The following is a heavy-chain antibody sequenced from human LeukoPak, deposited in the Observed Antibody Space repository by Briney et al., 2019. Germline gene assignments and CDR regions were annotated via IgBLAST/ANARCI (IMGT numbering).Heavy chain of an antibody. Sequence: GASVKVSCKASGYTFTSYGISWVRQASGQGLEWMGWISAYNGNTNYAQKLQGRVTMTTDTSTSTAYMELRSLRSDDTAVYYCATVPHGDPDYYYYYGMDVWGQGTTVTVSS. V-gene: IGHV1-18*01. CDR3: ATVPHGDPDYYYYYGMDV. CDR2: ISAYNGNT. D-gene: IGHD4-17*01. CDR1: GYTFTSYG. J-gene: IGHJ6*02.